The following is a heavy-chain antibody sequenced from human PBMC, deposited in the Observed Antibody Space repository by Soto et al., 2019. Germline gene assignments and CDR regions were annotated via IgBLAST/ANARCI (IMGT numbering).Heavy chain of an antibody. J-gene: IGHJ5*02. CDR1: GFTFSSYN. CDR3: ARALVFPGWFDP. CDR2: ISSSSTTI. V-gene: IGHV3-48*01. Sequence: EVQLMESGGGLVQPGGSLRLSCAASGFTFSSYNMNWVRQAPGKGLEWVSYISSSSTTIYYADSLRGRFTISRDNAKNSLYLQMNSLRAEDTAVYYCARALVFPGWFDPWGQGTLVTVSS. D-gene: IGHD3-10*01.